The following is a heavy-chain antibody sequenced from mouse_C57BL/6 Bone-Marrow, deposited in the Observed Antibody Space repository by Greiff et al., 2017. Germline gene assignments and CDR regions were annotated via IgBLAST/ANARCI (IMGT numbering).Heavy chain of an antibody. CDR2: ITHSGET. D-gene: IGHD2-3*01. V-gene: IGHV12-3*01. CDR1: GFPITSGYY. J-gene: IGHJ1*03. CDR3: AGVGWLLPYWYFDV. Sequence: VKLMESGPGLVKPSQSLFLTCSITGFPITSGYYWIWIRQSPGKPLEWMGYITHSGETFYNPSLQSPISITRETSKNQFFLQLNSVTTEDTAMYYWAGVGWLLPYWYFDVWGTGTTVTVSA.